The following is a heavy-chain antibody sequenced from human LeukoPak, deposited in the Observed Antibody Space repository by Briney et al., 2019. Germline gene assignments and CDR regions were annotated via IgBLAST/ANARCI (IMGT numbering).Heavy chain of an antibody. CDR1: GASVSGSAYY. Sequence: SETLSLTCTVSGASVSGSAYYWGWIRQPPGKGLEWIGNIYYSGSTYYNESLESRVTISIDTSKNQFSLKLNSVTAADTAMYYCARLVRGVIRPPYYYYYMDVWGKGTTVTISS. V-gene: IGHV4-39*01. J-gene: IGHJ6*03. CDR2: IYYSGST. CDR3: ARLVRGVIRPPYYYYYMDV. D-gene: IGHD3-10*02.